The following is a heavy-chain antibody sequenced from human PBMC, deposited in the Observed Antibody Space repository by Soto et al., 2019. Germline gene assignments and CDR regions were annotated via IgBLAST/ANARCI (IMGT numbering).Heavy chain of an antibody. J-gene: IGHJ4*02. V-gene: IGHV4-34*01. CDR1: GGSFSGYY. CDR3: ARGRGYRGYSYANGDY. Sequence: PSETLSLTCAVYGGSFSGYYWSWIRQPPGKGLEWIREINHSGSTNYNPSLKSRVTISVDTSKNQFSLKLSSVTAADTAVYYCARGRGYRGYSYANGDYWGQGTLVTVSS. D-gene: IGHD5-18*01. CDR2: INHSGST.